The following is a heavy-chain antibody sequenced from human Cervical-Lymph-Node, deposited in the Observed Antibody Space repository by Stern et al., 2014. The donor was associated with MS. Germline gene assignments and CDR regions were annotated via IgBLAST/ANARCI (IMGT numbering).Heavy chain of an antibody. Sequence: VQLVQSGGGLVKPGGSLRLSCAASGFTFSNAWMSWVRQAPGKGLEWVGRTKSKTDGGTTAYAAPVKGRFTISRDDSKNTLYLQMNSLKTEDTAVYYCTTDYPIDYWGQGTLVTVSS. CDR1: GFTFSNAW. V-gene: IGHV3-15*01. J-gene: IGHJ4*02. CDR3: TTDYPIDY. CDR2: TKSKTDGGTT.